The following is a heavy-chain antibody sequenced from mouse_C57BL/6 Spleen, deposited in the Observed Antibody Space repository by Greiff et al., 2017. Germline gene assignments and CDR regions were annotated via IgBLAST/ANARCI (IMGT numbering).Heavy chain of an antibody. CDR3: ARDAHCYGSSYWYFDV. CDR2: SRNKANDYTT. J-gene: IGHJ1*03. D-gene: IGHD1-1*01. Sequence: EVHLVESGGGLVQSGRSLRLSCATSGFTFSDFYMEWVRQAPGKGLEWIAASRNKANDYTTEYSATVKGLFIVSRDTSQSILYLQMNALRAEDTAIYYCARDAHCYGSSYWYFDVWGTGTTVTVSS. V-gene: IGHV7-1*01. CDR1: GFTFSDFY.